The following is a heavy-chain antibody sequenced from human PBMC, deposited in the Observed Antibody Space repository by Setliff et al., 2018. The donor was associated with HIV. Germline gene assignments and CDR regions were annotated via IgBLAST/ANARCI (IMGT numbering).Heavy chain of an antibody. Sequence: PSETLSLTCVVSGYSISSGYYWGWIRQPPGKGLEWIASISHSGSTYHNPSLKSRVTISVDTSKKQFSLKLSSVTAADTAVYFCARDPVSDNSATPYYFDYWGQGTLVTVSS. J-gene: IGHJ4*02. CDR1: GYSISSGYY. V-gene: IGHV4-38-2*02. D-gene: IGHD2-21*01. CDR2: ISHSGST. CDR3: ARDPVSDNSATPYYFDY.